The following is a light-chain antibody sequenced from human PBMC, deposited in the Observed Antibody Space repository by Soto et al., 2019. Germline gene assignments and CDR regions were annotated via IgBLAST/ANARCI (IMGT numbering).Light chain of an antibody. CDR3: QQYERLPCT. V-gene: IGKV1-33*01. J-gene: IGKJ2*02. CDR2: HTS. Sequence: DIQMTQSPSSLPASVGDRVTIACQASQDINTFLNWYQQRPGEAPKLLIFHTSNLEAGVPSRFSGSGSGTRFTFTITSLQPEDFATYYCQQYERLPCTFGQGTKVDI. CDR1: QDINTF.